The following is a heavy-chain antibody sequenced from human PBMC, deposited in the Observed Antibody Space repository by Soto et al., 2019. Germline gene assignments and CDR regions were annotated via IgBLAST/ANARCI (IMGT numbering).Heavy chain of an antibody. CDR3: AHRKKTVIVASYLDY. D-gene: IGHD1-1*01. CDR2: IYWDDAK. J-gene: IGHJ4*02. CDR1: GFSLTTSGGG. V-gene: IGHV2-5*02. Sequence: QITLRESGPALVKPTQTLTLTCTFSGFSLTTSGGGVGWIRQPPGKAPEWLALIYWDDAKRYSPSLKNRLTTSGDPSSSRLVLTMNNMDPVNTATYYCAHRKKTVIVASYLDYWGQGTLVTVSS.